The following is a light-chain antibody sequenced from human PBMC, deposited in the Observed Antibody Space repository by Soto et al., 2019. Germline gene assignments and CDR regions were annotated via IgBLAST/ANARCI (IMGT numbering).Light chain of an antibody. J-gene: IGKJ5*01. Sequence: DIVLTQSPATPSVSPGLRSTLSCRASQSVSSFLSRGQDPRLLIYGASSRATGLPDRFSGSGSGTDFTLTISRLETEDFAVYYCQQYGSSPRTFGQGTRLE. CDR3: QQYGSSPRT. V-gene: IGKV3-20*01. CDR1: QSVSSF. CDR2: GAS.